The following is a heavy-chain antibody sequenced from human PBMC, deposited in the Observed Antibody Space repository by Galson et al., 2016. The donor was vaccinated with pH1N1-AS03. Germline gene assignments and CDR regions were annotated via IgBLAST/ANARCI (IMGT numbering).Heavy chain of an antibody. CDR2: ADGVGAYT. D-gene: IGHD2-15*01. V-gene: IGHV3-23*01. CDR3: AKDRLRSGGM. CDR1: GFNFINYA. J-gene: IGHJ4*02. Sequence: SLRLSCAASGFNFINYAMTWVRQTPGKGLEWVSSADGVGAYTFYADSVRGRFTISRDNSKNTVYLQMNNLKAEDTAIYYCAKDRLRSGGMWGQGTLVTVPS.